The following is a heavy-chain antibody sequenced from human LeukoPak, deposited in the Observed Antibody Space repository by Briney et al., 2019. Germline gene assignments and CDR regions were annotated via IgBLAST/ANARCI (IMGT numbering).Heavy chain of an antibody. CDR2: INPSGGST. CDR1: GYTFINYY. D-gene: IGHD3-22*01. Sequence: ASVKVSCKASGYTFINYYMHWVRQAPGQGLEWMGIINPSGGSTSYAQKFQGRLTMTRDTSTTTVYMELSSLRSEDTAVYYCARDVHYYDTSGPPDDIENRFDYWGQGTLVTVSS. CDR3: ARDVHYYDTSGPPDDIENRFDY. V-gene: IGHV1-46*01. J-gene: IGHJ4*02.